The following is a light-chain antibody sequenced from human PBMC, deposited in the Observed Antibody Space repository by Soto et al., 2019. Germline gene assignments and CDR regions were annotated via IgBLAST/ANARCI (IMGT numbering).Light chain of an antibody. Sequence: EIVMTQSPATLSVSPGERATLSCRASQSVSSNLAWYQQKPGRAPRLLIYGASTRATGIPARFSGSGSGTEFTLTISSLQSEDFAVYYCQQYSNWPPITFGQGTRLEIK. J-gene: IGKJ5*01. CDR2: GAS. CDR3: QQYSNWPPIT. CDR1: QSVSSN. V-gene: IGKV3-15*01.